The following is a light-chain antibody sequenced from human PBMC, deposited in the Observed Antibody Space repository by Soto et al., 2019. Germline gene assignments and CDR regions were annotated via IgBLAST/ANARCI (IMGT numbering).Light chain of an antibody. CDR2: GAS. CDR3: QQYGRLPLS. CDR1: QGLSNSF. J-gene: IGKJ4*01. V-gene: IGKV3-20*01. Sequence: EILFTYAPCALSLSPGDRATLSCRASQGLSNSFLAWYQQKPGQTPRLLISGASIRATDIPDRFSGSGSGTDFTLTISRLEHEDFAVYFCQQYGRLPLSFGGGTKVDIK.